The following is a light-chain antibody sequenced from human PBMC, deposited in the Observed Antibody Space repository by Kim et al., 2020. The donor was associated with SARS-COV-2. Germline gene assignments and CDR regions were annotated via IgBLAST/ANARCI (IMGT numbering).Light chain of an antibody. V-gene: IGLV9-49*01. CDR2: VGAGGIGG. J-gene: IGLJ2*01. Sequence: ALRGGCGKYKVAWYGERPGEGPRFVVRVGAGGIGGCKGDGIPDRFSVLGSGLNRYLTIKNIQEEDESDYHCGADHGSGGNFVVVFGGGTQLTVL. CDR1: GGCGKYK. CDR3: GADHGSGGNFVVV.